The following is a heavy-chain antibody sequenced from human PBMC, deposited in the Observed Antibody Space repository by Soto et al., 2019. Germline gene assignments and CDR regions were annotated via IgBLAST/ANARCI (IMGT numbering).Heavy chain of an antibody. D-gene: IGHD6-6*01. CDR1: GYTFTSYA. V-gene: IGHV1-3*01. CDR3: ARSSSGQHWVY. CDR2: INAGNGNT. Sequence: QVQLVQSGAEVKKPGASVKVSCKASGYTFTSYAMHWVRQAPGQRLEWMGWINAGNGNTKYSQKFQGRVTITGDTSASTAYMELSSLRSEDTAVYYCARSSSGQHWVYWGQGTLVTVSS. J-gene: IGHJ4*02.